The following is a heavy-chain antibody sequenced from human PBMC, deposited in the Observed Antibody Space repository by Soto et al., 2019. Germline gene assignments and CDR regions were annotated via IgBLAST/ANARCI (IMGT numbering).Heavy chain of an antibody. CDR2: INPSGGST. V-gene: IGHV1-46*01. CDR3: ARVGCSGGSCYAVDY. Sequence: QVQLVQSGAEVKKPGASVKVSCKASGYTFTSYYMHWVRQAPGQGLEWMGIINPSGGSTTYAQKFQGKVTMTRDTSRSTVYMELSSLSSEDTAVYYCARVGCSGGSCYAVDYWGQGTLVTVSS. CDR1: GYTFTSYY. D-gene: IGHD2-15*01. J-gene: IGHJ4*02.